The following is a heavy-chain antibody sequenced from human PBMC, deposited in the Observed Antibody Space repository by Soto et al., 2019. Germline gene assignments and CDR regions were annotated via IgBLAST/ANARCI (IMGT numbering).Heavy chain of an antibody. CDR2: ISDSGGIT. J-gene: IGHJ3*02. CDR1: GFAFSSHP. V-gene: IGHV3-23*01. Sequence: GGSLRLSCAASGFAFSSHPMSWVRQAPEKGLEWVSGISDSGGITYNADSVKGRFTISRDNSKNTLYLQMNSLRAEDTAVYYCARRAFGSSRTFDIWGQGIMVTVSS. D-gene: IGHD6-6*01. CDR3: ARRAFGSSRTFDI.